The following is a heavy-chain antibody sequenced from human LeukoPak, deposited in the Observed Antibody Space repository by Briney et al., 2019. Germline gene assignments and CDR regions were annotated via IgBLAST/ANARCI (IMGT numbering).Heavy chain of an antibody. J-gene: IGHJ4*02. D-gene: IGHD3-10*01. Sequence: GGSLRLSCAASEFTFSSYWMHWVRQAPGKGLEWVANIELDGREKYYVDSVKGRFTISRDNAKKSLYLQMNSLRAEDTAVYYCARDSYVSGSDYSTSAYWGQGTLVTVSS. CDR1: EFTFSSYW. CDR3: ARDSYVSGSDYSTSAY. V-gene: IGHV3-7*01. CDR2: IELDGREK.